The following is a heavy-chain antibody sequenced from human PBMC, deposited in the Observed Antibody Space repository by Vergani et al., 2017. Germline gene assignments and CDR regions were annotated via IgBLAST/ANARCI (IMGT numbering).Heavy chain of an antibody. V-gene: IGHV1-69*02. CDR2: IIPILGIA. Sequence: QVQLVQSGAEVKKPGSSVKVSCKASGGTFSSYTISWVRQAPGQGLEWMGRIIPILGIANYAQKFQGRVTITADKSTSTAYMELSSLRSEDTAVYYCARGTLRTNYYYYYMDVWGKGTTVTVSS. J-gene: IGHJ6*03. CDR1: GGTFSSYT. D-gene: IGHD1-14*01. CDR3: ARGTLRTNYYYYYMDV.